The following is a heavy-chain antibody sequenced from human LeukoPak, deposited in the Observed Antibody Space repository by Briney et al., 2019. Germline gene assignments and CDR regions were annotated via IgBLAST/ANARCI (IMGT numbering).Heavy chain of an antibody. D-gene: IGHD5-18*01. Sequence: ASVKVSCKASGYTFTLYYIHWVRQAPGQGLEWMGKINPSDGTTTDAQKFQGRVSMTRDTSTSTVYMEVSCLRSQDTAVYYCARAGDTTMATGYWGQGTLVTVSS. CDR2: INPSDGTT. CDR1: GYTFTLYY. J-gene: IGHJ4*02. V-gene: IGHV1-46*01. CDR3: ARAGDTTMATGY.